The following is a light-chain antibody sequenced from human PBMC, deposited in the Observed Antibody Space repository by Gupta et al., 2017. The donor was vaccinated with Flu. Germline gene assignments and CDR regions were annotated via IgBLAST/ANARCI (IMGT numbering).Light chain of an antibody. Sequence: DIQMTQSPPSLSASVGDRVTITCRASQNINTYLNWYQQRPGKSPKLLIYGASSLESGVPSRFSGSGSGTNFILTIRSLQAEDFATYYCQQTHSAPPTFGQGTKVDIK. CDR2: GAS. V-gene: IGKV1-39*01. CDR3: QQTHSAPPT. CDR1: QNINTY. J-gene: IGKJ2*01.